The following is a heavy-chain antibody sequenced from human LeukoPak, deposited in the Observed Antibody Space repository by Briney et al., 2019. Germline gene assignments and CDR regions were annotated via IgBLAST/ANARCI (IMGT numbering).Heavy chain of an antibody. CDR2: IYHSGST. D-gene: IGHD1-26*01. V-gene: IGHV4-38-2*01. Sequence: PSETLSLTCAVSGYSISSGYYWGWIRQPPGKGLEWIGSIYHSGSTYYNPSLKSRVTISVDTSKNQFSLKLSSVTAADAAVYYCARVRLGSSPFDYWGQGTLVTVSS. CDR3: ARVRLGSSPFDY. CDR1: GYSISSGYY. J-gene: IGHJ4*02.